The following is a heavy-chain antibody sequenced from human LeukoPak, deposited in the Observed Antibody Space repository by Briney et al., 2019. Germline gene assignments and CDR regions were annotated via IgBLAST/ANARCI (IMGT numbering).Heavy chain of an antibody. CDR1: GGSVSSGSYY. CDR2: IYYSGST. V-gene: IGHV4-61*01. J-gene: IGHJ4*02. Sequence: SETLSLTCTVSGGSVSSGSYYWSWIRQPPGKGLEWIGYIYYSGSTNYNPPLKSRVTMSVDTSKNQFSLKLSSVTAADTAVYYCARDFPHSSQFNYWGQGTLVTVSS. CDR3: ARDFPHSSQFNY. D-gene: IGHD6-13*01.